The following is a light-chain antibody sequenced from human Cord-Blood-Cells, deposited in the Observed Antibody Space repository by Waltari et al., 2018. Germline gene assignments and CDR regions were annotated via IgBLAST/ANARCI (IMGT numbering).Light chain of an antibody. J-gene: IGLJ2*01. Sequence: SYVLTQPPSVSVAPGTTARITCGGTNIGSKSVHWYQQKPGQAPVLVIYYDSDRPSGIPERFSGSNPGNTATLTISRVEAGDEADYYCQVWDSSSDHVVFGGGTKLTVL. CDR2: YDS. V-gene: IGLV3-21*04. CDR1: NIGSKS. CDR3: QVWDSSSDHVV.